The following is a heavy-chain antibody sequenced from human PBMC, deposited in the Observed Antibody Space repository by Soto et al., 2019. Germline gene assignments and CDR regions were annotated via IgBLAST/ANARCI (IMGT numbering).Heavy chain of an antibody. J-gene: IGHJ5*01. CDR2: ISSSSGCI. D-gene: IGHD6-19*01. Sequence: LRLSCAASXFTFSSYSMNWVRQAPGKGLEWVSSISSSSGCIYYADSVKGRFTISRDNSKNSLYLQMNSLRAEDTAVYYCAKGVVDSSGWYNWFDYWGQGTLVTVSS. CDR3: AKGVVDSSGWYNWFDY. CDR1: XFTFSSYS. V-gene: IGHV3-21*04.